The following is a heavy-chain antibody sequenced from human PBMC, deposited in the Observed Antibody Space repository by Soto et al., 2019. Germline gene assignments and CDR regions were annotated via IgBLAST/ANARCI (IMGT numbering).Heavy chain of an antibody. CDR2: ASDDGRNK. V-gene: IGHV3-30*18. Sequence: QVQLVESGGGVVQPGRSLRLSCAASGFTFRDYGMHWVRQAPGKGLEWVAVASDDGRNKYYGDSVKGRFTISRDNSKNTLFLQMNSLRVEDTAVYSCAKDGHYGDYEPIYHWGRGTVVTVSS. CDR1: GFTFRDYG. D-gene: IGHD4-17*01. CDR3: AKDGHYGDYEPIYH. J-gene: IGHJ1*01.